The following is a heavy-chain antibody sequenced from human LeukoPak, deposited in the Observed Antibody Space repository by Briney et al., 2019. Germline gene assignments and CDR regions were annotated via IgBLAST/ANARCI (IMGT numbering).Heavy chain of an antibody. Sequence: SETLSLTCTDSGGSISSTAYYWDWIRQPPGKGLEWIGSIYYGETTYYNSSLKSRVTVSLNTSKNQFSLSLNSVTAADTAVYYCARQVSDYYYYYIDVWGKGATVTVSS. J-gene: IGHJ6*03. V-gene: IGHV4-39*01. CDR3: ARQVSDYYYYYIDV. CDR1: GGSISSTAYY. CDR2: IYYGETT. D-gene: IGHD5/OR15-5a*01.